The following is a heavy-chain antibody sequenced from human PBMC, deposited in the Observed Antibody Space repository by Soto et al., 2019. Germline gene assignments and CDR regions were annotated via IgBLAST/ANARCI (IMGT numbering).Heavy chain of an antibody. CDR3: ARGPHIVVVPAASHVGYYMDV. CDR1: GGSFSGYY. J-gene: IGHJ6*03. D-gene: IGHD2-2*01. Sequence: QVQLQQWGAGLLKPSETLSLTCVVYGGSFSGYYWSWIRQPPGKGLEWIGEINHSGSTNYNPSLKSRVTISVDTSKNQFSLKLSSVTAADTAVYYCARGPHIVVVPAASHVGYYMDVWGKGTTVTVSS. CDR2: INHSGST. V-gene: IGHV4-34*01.